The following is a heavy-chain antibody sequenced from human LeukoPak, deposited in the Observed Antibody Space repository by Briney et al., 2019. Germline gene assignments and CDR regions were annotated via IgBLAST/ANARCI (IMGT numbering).Heavy chain of an antibody. CDR1: GFTFYVYS. V-gene: IGHV3-9*01. J-gene: IGHJ6*02. Sequence: PGGSLRLSCAPSGFTFYVYSLRSVPAAPGKGLENVSGISWNSSSIGYADSVKGRFTISRDNAKQSLYLEMNSLRAEDTALYYCAKDIVDGYNAYYYGMDVWGQGTTVTVSS. CDR3: AKDIVDGYNAYYYGMDV. CDR2: ISWNSSSI. D-gene: IGHD5-24*01.